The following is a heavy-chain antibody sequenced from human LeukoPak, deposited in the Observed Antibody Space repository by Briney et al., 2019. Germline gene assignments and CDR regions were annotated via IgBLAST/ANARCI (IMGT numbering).Heavy chain of an antibody. D-gene: IGHD6-13*01. V-gene: IGHV4-30-4*01. Sequence: SETLSLTCTVSGGSISSGDYYWSCIRQPPGKGLEWIGYIYYSGSTYYNPSLKSRVTISVDTSKNQFSLKLSSVTAADMAVYYCARAALPYSTAGGAFDYWGQGTLVTVSS. CDR3: ARAALPYSTAGGAFDY. CDR2: IYYSGST. J-gene: IGHJ4*02. CDR1: GGSISSGDYY.